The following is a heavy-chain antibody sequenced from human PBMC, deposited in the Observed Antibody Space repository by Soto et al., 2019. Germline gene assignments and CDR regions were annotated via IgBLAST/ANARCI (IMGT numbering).Heavy chain of an antibody. V-gene: IGHV4-34*01. CDR1: GGSFSGYY. CDR2: INHSGST. D-gene: IGHD2-15*01. CDR3: ARGAYCSGGSCYSNVAYGIDV. J-gene: IGHJ6*02. Sequence: PSETLSLTCAVYGGSFSGYYWSWIRQPPGKGLEWIGEINHSGSTNYNPSLKSRVTISVDTSKNQFSLKLSSVTAADTAVYYCARGAYCSGGSCYSNVAYGIDVWGQGTTVTVSS.